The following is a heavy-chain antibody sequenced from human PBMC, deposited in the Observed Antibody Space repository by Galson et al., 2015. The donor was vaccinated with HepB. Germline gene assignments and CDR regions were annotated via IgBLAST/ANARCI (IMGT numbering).Heavy chain of an antibody. D-gene: IGHD3-3*01. Sequence: SLRLSCAASGFTFSNAWMSWVRQAPGKGLEWVGRIKSKTDGGTTDYAAPVKGRFTISRDDSKNTLYLQMNSLKTEDTAVYYCTTADWGDFWSGYFLDIWGQGTMVTVSS. CDR2: IKSKTDGGTT. J-gene: IGHJ3*02. CDR1: GFTFSNAW. CDR3: TTADWGDFWSGYFLDI. V-gene: IGHV3-15*01.